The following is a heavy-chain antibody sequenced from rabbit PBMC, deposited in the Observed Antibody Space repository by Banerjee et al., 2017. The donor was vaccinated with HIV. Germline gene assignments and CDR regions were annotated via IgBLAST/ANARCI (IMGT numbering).Heavy chain of an antibody. CDR2: IDPVVGST. D-gene: IGHD4-1*01. CDR1: GFDFSSYY. J-gene: IGHJ4*01. Sequence: QEQLVESGGGLVQPGGSLTLSCKASGFDFSSYYITWVRQAPGKGLEWIGYIDPVVGSTYYASWVNGRFTISRTSSTTVALQMTSLTAADTATYFCARDLAGVIGWNFDLWGQGTLVTVS. V-gene: IGHV1S45*01. CDR3: ARDLAGVIGWNFDL.